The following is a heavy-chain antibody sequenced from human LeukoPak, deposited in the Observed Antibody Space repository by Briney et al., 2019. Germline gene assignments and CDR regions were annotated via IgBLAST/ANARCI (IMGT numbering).Heavy chain of an antibody. CDR2: IRSKAYGGTT. J-gene: IGHJ3*02. Sequence: GGSLRLSCTASGFTFGDYAMSWFRQAPGKGLEWVGFIRSKAYGGTTEYAASVKGRFTISRDDSKSITYLQMNSLKTEDTAVYYCTRKKVYCSGGSCSDAFDIWGQGTMVTVSS. CDR1: GFTFGDYA. CDR3: TRKKVYCSGGSCSDAFDI. D-gene: IGHD2-15*01. V-gene: IGHV3-49*03.